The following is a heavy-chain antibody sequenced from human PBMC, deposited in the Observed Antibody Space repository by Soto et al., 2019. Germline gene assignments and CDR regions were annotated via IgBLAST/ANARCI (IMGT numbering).Heavy chain of an antibody. CDR1: GFTFSNAW. CDR2: IKSKTDGGTT. J-gene: IGHJ4*02. Sequence: EVQLVESGGGLVKPGGSLRLSCAASGFTFSNAWMNWVRQAPGKGLEWVGRIKSKTDGGTTDYAAPVKGRFTISRDDSKNTLYLQMNSLKTEDTAVYYCTTEGGIWGYCSGGSCYYKLPLDFDYWGQGTLVTVSS. V-gene: IGHV3-15*07. CDR3: TTEGGIWGYCSGGSCYYKLPLDFDY. D-gene: IGHD2-15*01.